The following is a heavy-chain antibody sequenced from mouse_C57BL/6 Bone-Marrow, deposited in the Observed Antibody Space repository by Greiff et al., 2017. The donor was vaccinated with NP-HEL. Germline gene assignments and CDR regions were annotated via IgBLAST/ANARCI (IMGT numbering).Heavy chain of an antibody. J-gene: IGHJ4*01. V-gene: IGHV10-3*01. CDR2: IRSKSSNYAT. CDR1: GFTFNAYA. CDR3: VGGGYYGSSYVSAMDY. Sequence: EVHLVESGGGLVQPKGSLKLSCAASGFTFNAYAMHWVRQAPGQGLEWVARIRSKSSNYATYYADSVKDRFTISRDDSQSMLYLKMNNLKTEDTAMYYCVGGGYYGSSYVSAMDYWGQGTSVTVSS. D-gene: IGHD1-1*01.